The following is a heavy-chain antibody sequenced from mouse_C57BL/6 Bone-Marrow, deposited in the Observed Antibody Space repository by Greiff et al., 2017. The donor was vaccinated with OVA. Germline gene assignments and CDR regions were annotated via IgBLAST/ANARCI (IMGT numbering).Heavy chain of an antibody. CDR2: ISSGGSYT. CDR3: ARHGYYGSREGYYFDY. CDR1: GFTFSSYG. Sequence: EVQGVESGGDLVKPGGSLKLSCAASGFTFSSYGMSWVRQTPDKRLEWVATISSGGSYTYYPDSVKGRFTISRDNAKNTLYLQMSSLKSEDTAMYYCARHGYYGSREGYYFDYWGQGTTLTVSS. J-gene: IGHJ2*01. D-gene: IGHD1-1*01. V-gene: IGHV5-6*01.